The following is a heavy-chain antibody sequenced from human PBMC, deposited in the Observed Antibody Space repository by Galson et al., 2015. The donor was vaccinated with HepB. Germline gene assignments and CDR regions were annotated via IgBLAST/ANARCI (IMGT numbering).Heavy chain of an antibody. CDR1: GFTFSSYA. V-gene: IGHV3-30*04. J-gene: IGHJ5*02. Sequence: SLRLSCAASGFTFSSYAMHWVRQAPGKGLEWVAVISYDGSNKYYADSVKGRFTISRDNSKNTLYLQMNSLRAEDTAVYYCARDPIKYSSSWDANWFDPWGQGTLVTVSS. CDR3: ARDPIKYSSSWDANWFDP. D-gene: IGHD6-13*01. CDR2: ISYDGSNK.